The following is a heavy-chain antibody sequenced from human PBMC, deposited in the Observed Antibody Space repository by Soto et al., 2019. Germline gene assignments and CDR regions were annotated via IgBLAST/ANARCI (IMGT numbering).Heavy chain of an antibody. CDR1: GGTFSSYA. Sequence: GASVKVSCKASGGTFSSYAISWVRQAPGQGLEWMGGIIPIFGTANYAQKFQGRVTITADESTSIAYMELSSLRSEDTAVYYCASKYYYDSSGYYKIGPAYYYYGMDVWGQGTTVTVSS. J-gene: IGHJ6*02. V-gene: IGHV1-69*13. CDR3: ASKYYYDSSGYYKIGPAYYYYGMDV. D-gene: IGHD3-22*01. CDR2: IIPIFGTA.